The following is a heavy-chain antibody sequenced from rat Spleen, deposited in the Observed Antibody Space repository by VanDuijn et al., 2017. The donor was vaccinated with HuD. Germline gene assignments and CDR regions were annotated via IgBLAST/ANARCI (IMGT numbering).Heavy chain of an antibody. D-gene: IGHD1-12*01. V-gene: IGHV5-22*01. CDR3: ARHSYAPIYVMDA. Sequence: EVQLAESGGGLVQPGRSMKLSCVVSGFTFSDYYMAWVRQAPKKGLEWVASISFEGSSTYYGDSVKGRFTISRDNAKTTLYLQLNSLRSEDTATYYCARHSYAPIYVMDAWGQGASVTVSS. J-gene: IGHJ4*01. CDR1: GFTFSDYY. CDR2: ISFEGSST.